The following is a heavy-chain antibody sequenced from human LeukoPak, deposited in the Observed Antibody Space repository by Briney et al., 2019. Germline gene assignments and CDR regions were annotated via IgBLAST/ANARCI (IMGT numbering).Heavy chain of an antibody. V-gene: IGHV3-9*01. J-gene: IGHJ6*02. CDR3: AKDIRFGELRLHYYGMDV. D-gene: IGHD3-10*01. Sequence: GGSLRLSCAASGFTFDDYAMHWVRHAPGNGLEGVSGISWNSGSIGYADSVKGRFTISRDNAKNSLYLQMNSLRAEDTALYYCAKDIRFGELRLHYYGMDVWGQGTTVTVSS. CDR2: ISWNSGSI. CDR1: GFTFDDYA.